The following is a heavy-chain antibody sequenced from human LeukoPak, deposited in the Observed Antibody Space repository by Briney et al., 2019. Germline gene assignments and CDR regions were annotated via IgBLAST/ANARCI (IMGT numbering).Heavy chain of an antibody. CDR2: INPNSGGT. CDR3: ARGGILDDILTGYPHDNWFDP. D-gene: IGHD3-9*01. CDR1: GYTFTGYY. V-gene: IGHV1-2*02. Sequence: ASVKVSCKASGYTFTGYYIHWVRQAPGQGLEWMGWINPNSGGTNYAQKFQGRVTMTRDTSISTAYMELSRLRSDDTAVYYCARGGILDDILTGYPHDNWFDPWGQETLVTVSS. J-gene: IGHJ5*02.